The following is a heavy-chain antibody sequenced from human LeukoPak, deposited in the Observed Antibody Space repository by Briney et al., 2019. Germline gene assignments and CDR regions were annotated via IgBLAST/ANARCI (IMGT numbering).Heavy chain of an antibody. CDR1: GGSISSGGYY. V-gene: IGHV4-30-2*01. J-gene: IGHJ6*03. Sequence: SETLSLTCTVSGGSISSGGYYWSWIRQPPGKGLEWIGYIYHSGSTYYNPSLKSRVTISVDRSKNQFSLKLSSVTAADTAVYYCARGKAVDWTTNYYYYYYMDVWGKGTTVTVSS. CDR3: ARGKAVDWTTNYYYYYYMDV. CDR2: IYHSGST. D-gene: IGHD3/OR15-3a*01.